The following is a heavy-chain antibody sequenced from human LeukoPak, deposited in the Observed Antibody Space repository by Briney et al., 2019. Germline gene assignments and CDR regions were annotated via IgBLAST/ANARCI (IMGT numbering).Heavy chain of an antibody. CDR2: LRYDGSSK. D-gene: IGHD6-19*01. Sequence: GGSLRLSCAASGFTFSSYGMHWVRQAPGKGLEWVAFLRYDGSSKYYADSVKGRFIISRDNSKNTLYLQMNSLRAEDTAMYYCAKDSDAWRGSGWYGDPFDYWGQGTLVTVSS. CDR3: AKDSDAWRGSGWYGDPFDY. CDR1: GFTFSSYG. V-gene: IGHV3-30*02. J-gene: IGHJ4*02.